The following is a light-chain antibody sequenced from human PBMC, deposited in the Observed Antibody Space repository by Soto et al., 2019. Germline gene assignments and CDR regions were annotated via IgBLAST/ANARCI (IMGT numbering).Light chain of an antibody. V-gene: IGLV2-14*01. Sequence: QAVVTQPASVSGSPGQSITISCTGTSSDVGGYGYVSWYQHHPGKAPKLIIYEVNNRPSGVSHRFSGSKSGNTASLTISGLRAEDEADYYCTSYTAVSTLIFGGGTKLTVL. J-gene: IGLJ2*01. CDR3: TSYTAVSTLI. CDR1: SSDVGGYGY. CDR2: EVN.